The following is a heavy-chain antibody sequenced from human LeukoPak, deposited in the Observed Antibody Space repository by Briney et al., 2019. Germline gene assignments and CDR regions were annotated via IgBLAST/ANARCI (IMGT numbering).Heavy chain of an antibody. CDR3: AKPWGDFWSGYYPPFDP. CDR2: ISGSGGST. D-gene: IGHD3-3*01. Sequence: GGSLRLSCAASGFTFSSYAMSWVRQAPGKGLEWVSAISGSGGSTYYADSVKGRFTISRDNSKNTLYLQMNSLRAEDTAVYYCAKPWGDFWSGYYPPFDPWGQGTLVTVSS. CDR1: GFTFSSYA. V-gene: IGHV3-23*01. J-gene: IGHJ5*02.